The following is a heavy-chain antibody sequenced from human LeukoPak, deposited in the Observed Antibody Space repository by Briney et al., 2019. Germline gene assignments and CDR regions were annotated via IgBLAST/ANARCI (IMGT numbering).Heavy chain of an antibody. CDR2: ISGSGGNT. CDR1: GFTFTSYG. D-gene: IGHD6-19*01. J-gene: IGHJ4*02. CDR3: AKKRDSSGWSFFDY. V-gene: IGHV3-23*01. Sequence: GGALRLSCAASGFTFTSYGMSWVRQAPGKGLEWVSGISGSGGNTYYADSVKGRFTISRDNSKNTLYLQMNSLRAEDTAVYYCAKKRDSSGWSFFDYWGQGTLVTVSS.